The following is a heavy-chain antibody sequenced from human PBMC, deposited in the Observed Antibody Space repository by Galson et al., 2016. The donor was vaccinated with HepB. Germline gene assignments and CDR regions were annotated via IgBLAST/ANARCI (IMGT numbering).Heavy chain of an antibody. J-gene: IGHJ5*02. CDR1: GFTFSSHA. CDR3: AKHRDPGGSFP. Sequence: SLRLSCAASGFTFSSHAMSWVRQAPGKGLEWVSSITGSGGTTYYTDSVKGRFTISRDNSKNTLHLQMNSRRAEDTAVYYCAKHRDPGGSFPWGQGTLVPVSS. V-gene: IGHV3-23*01. D-gene: IGHD2-15*01. CDR2: ITGSGGTT.